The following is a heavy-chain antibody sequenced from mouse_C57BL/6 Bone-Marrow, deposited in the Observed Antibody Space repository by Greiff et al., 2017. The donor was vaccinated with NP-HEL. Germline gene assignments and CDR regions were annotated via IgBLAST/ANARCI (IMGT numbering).Heavy chain of an antibody. CDR1: GYTFTDYY. CDR3: AGPYYGGRGWFAY. Sequence: EVQLQQSGPVLVKPGASVKMSCKASGYTFTDYYMNWVKQSHGKSLEWIGVINPYNGGTSYNQKFKGKATLTVDKSSSTAYMELNSLTSEDSAVYYCAGPYYGGRGWFAYWGQGTLVTVSA. CDR2: INPYNGGT. D-gene: IGHD1-1*01. J-gene: IGHJ3*01. V-gene: IGHV1-19*01.